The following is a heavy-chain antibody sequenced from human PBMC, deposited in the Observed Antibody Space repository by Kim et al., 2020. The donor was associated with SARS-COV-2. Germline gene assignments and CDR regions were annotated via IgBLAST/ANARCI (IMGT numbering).Heavy chain of an antibody. D-gene: IGHD1-7*01. J-gene: IGHJ6*03. CDR3: ARMGTTNYYYYMDV. Sequence: AQKFQGRVTITADKSTSTAYMELSSLRSEDTAVYYCARMGTTNYYYYMDVWGKGTTVTVSS. V-gene: IGHV1-69*02.